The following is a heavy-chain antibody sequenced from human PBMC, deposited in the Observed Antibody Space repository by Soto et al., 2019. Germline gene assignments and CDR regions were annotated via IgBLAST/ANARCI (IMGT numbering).Heavy chain of an antibody. CDR1: GVSISDSYY. D-gene: IGHD4-17*01. CDR2: IFHNGNT. Sequence: QVQLQESGPGLVKPAQTLSLTCSVSGVSISDSYYWNWIRQPPGKGLEWIGYIFHNGNTYYNPSLRSRLSISGDTSKNQFSLRLFSVTGADTAVYYCARGDGDRSAGLDSWGQGTLVTVSS. CDR3: ARGDGDRSAGLDS. J-gene: IGHJ4*02. V-gene: IGHV4-31*03.